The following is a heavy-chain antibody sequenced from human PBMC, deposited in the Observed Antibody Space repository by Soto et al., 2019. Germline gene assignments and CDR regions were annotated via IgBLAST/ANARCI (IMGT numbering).Heavy chain of an antibody. J-gene: IGHJ5*02. Sequence: QVQLVQSGAEVKKPGASVKVSCKASGYTFTSYGISWVRQSPGQGREWMGWISAYNGNTNNAQKFQGRVAVTTDTSTSTAYMELMNLRSDDTAVYYCARTSGYSSTDNWFDPWGQGTLVTVSS. V-gene: IGHV1-18*01. CDR2: ISAYNGNT. CDR1: GYTFTSYG. D-gene: IGHD6-13*01. CDR3: ARTSGYSSTDNWFDP.